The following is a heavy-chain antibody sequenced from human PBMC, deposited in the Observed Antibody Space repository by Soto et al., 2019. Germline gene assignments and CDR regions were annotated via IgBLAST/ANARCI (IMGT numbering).Heavy chain of an antibody. CDR3: ARAPITGNYYYYGMDV. J-gene: IGHJ6*02. CDR1: GGSISSSNW. CDR2: IYHSGST. Sequence: PSETLSLTCAVSGGSISSSNWWSWVRQPPGKGLEWIGEIYHSGSTNYNPSLKSRVTISVDKSKNQFSLKLSSVTAADTAVYYCARAPITGNYYYYGMDVWGRGTTVTVSS. V-gene: IGHV4-4*02. D-gene: IGHD1-20*01.